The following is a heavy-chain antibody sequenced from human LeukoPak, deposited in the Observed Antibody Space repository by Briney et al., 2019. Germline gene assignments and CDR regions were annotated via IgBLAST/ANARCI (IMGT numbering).Heavy chain of an antibody. D-gene: IGHD6-13*01. CDR3: ARDSSSSWYWIDP. Sequence: PGGSPRLSCEASGFTFSSYSMNWVRQAPGKGLEWVSYISSSSISIYYADSVKGRFTISRDNAKNSLYLQINSLRAEDTAVYYCARDSSSSWYWIDPWGQGTLVTVSS. J-gene: IGHJ5*02. CDR2: ISSSSISI. V-gene: IGHV3-48*04. CDR1: GFTFSSYS.